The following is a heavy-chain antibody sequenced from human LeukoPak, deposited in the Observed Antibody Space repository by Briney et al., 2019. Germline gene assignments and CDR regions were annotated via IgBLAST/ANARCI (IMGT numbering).Heavy chain of an antibody. Sequence: SGGSLRLSCAASGFTFSSYGMHWVRQAPGKGLEWVSAISGSGGSTYYADSVKGRFTISRDDSKNTLYLQMNSLRAEDTAVYYCAKVLSYYYDSSGYYLDPYFDYWGQGTLVTVSS. CDR2: ISGSGGST. D-gene: IGHD3-22*01. J-gene: IGHJ4*02. CDR3: AKVLSYYYDSSGYYLDPYFDY. V-gene: IGHV3-23*01. CDR1: GFTFSSYG.